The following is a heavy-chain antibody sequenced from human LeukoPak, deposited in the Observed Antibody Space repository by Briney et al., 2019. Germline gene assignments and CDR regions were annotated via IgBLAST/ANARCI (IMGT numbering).Heavy chain of an antibody. D-gene: IGHD6-19*01. Sequence: SETLSLTCAVYGGSFSGYYWSWIRQPPGKGLEWIGEINHSGSTNYDPSLKGRVTISVDTSKNQFSLKLSSVTAADTAVYYCAQRPESSGWYMWGQGTLVTVSS. CDR1: GGSFSGYY. V-gene: IGHV4-34*01. J-gene: IGHJ4*02. CDR3: AQRPESSGWYM. CDR2: INHSGST.